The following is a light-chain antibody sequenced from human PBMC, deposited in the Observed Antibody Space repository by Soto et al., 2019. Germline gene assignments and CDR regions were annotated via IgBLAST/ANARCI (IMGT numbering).Light chain of an antibody. Sequence: MTQSPSTLSASLGDRATLTCRASQSVSSSYLAWYQQKSGQAPRLLIYSASSLATGIPDRFSGSGSGTEFTLTISSLQSGDYAVYYCQHYNNLPRSFGGGTKVDIK. CDR3: QHYNNLPRS. V-gene: IGKV3-15*01. CDR1: QSVSSSY. CDR2: SAS. J-gene: IGKJ4*01.